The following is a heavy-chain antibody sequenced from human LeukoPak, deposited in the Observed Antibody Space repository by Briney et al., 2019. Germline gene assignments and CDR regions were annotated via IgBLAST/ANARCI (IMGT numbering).Heavy chain of an antibody. CDR2: IYHSGST. V-gene: IGHV4-61*08. J-gene: IGHJ6*02. D-gene: IGHD1-26*01. CDR3: ARDLWMRATLSGYYYYGMDV. CDR1: GGSISSGGYY. Sequence: SETLSLTCTVSGGSISSGGYYWSWIRQPPGKGLEWIGYIYHSGSTNYNPSLKSRVTISVDTSKNQFSLKLSSVTAAVTAVYYCARDLWMRATLSGYYYYGMDVWGQGTTVTVSS.